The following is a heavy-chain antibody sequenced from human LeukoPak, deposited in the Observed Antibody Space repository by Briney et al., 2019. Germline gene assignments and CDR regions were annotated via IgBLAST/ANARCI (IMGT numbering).Heavy chain of an antibody. Sequence: GGSLRLSCAASGFTFTSYGMSWVRQAPGKGLEWVSYISSSSSTIYYADSVKGRFTISRDNAKNSLYLQMNSLRAEDTAVYYCARDFAITSDYMDVWGKGTTVIVSS. CDR3: ARDFAITSDYMDV. V-gene: IGHV3-48*01. D-gene: IGHD2-2*01. CDR2: ISSSSSTI. J-gene: IGHJ6*03. CDR1: GFTFTSYG.